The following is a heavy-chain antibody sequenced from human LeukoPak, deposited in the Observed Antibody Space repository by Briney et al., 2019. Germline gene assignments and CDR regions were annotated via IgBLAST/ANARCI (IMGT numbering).Heavy chain of an antibody. V-gene: IGHV4-59*01. Sequence: SETLSLTYTVSGGSISSYYWSWLRQPPGKGLEWIGYIYYSGSTNYNPSLKSRVTISVDTSKNQFSLKLSSVTAADTAVYYCAREVGAFDIWGQGTMVTVSS. CDR1: GGSISSYY. CDR2: IYYSGST. CDR3: AREVGAFDI. D-gene: IGHD1-26*01. J-gene: IGHJ3*02.